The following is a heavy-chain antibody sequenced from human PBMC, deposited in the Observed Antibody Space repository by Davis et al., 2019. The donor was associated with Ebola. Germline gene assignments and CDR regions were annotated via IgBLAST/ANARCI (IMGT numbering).Heavy chain of an antibody. CDR3: ARERPDGDLNYYYYYGMDV. Sequence: MPSETLSLTCAVSGGSISSSNWWSWVRQPPGKGLEWIGYIYYSGSTNYNPSLKSRVTISVDTSKNQFSLKLSSVTAADTAVYYCARERPDGDLNYYYYYGMDVWGQGTTITVSS. J-gene: IGHJ6*02. V-gene: IGHV4-4*02. CDR1: GGSISSSNW. CDR2: IYYSGST. D-gene: IGHD4-17*01.